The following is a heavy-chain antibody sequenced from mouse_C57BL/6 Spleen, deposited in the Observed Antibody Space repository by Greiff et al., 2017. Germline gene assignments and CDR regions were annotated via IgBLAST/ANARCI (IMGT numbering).Heavy chain of an antibody. J-gene: IGHJ4*01. CDR3: ARGVLNYAMGY. V-gene: IGHV1-82*01. Sequence: VQLQQSGPELVKPGASVKISCKASGYAFSSSWMNWVKQRPGKGLEWIGRIYPGDGDTNYNGKFKGKATLTADKSSSTAYMQLSSLTSEDSAVXFCARGVLNYAMGYWGQGTSVTVSS. CDR1: GYAFSSSW. CDR2: IYPGDGDT.